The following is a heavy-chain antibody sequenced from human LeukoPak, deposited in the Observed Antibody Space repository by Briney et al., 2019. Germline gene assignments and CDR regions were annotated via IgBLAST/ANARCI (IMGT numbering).Heavy chain of an antibody. CDR3: AKQQHIVVVTAIRDNSRYYYYGMDV. CDR2: ISGSGGST. CDR1: GFTFSSYA. J-gene: IGHJ6*02. Sequence: GGSLRLSCAASGFTFSSYAMSWVRQAPGKGLEWVSAISGSGGSTYYADSVKGRFTISRDNSKNTLYLQMNSLRAEDTAVYYCAKQQHIVVVTAIRDNSRYYYYGMDVWGQGTTVTVSS. V-gene: IGHV3-23*01. D-gene: IGHD2-21*02.